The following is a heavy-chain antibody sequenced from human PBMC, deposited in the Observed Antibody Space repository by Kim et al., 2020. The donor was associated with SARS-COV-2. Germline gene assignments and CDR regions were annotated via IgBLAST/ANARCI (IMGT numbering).Heavy chain of an antibody. CDR3: ARFYSYGYSRWFDP. Sequence: AQQLQGRVTMTTDTSTSTAYLELRSLRSDDTAVYYCARFYSYGYSRWFDPWGQGTLVTVSS. J-gene: IGHJ5*02. D-gene: IGHD5-18*01. V-gene: IGHV1-18*01.